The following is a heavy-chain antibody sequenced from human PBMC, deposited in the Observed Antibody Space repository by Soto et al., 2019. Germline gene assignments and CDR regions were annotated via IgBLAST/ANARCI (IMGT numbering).Heavy chain of an antibody. CDR1: GYTFTSYA. D-gene: IGHD2-2*01. V-gene: IGHV1-3*01. Sequence: ASVKVSCKASGYTFTSYAMHWVRQAPGQRLEWMGWINAGNGNTKYSQKFQGRVTITRDTSASTAYMELSSLRSEDTAVYYCARDHIYCSSTSCYAYYYYGMDVCGRGTTVTSP. CDR3: ARDHIYCSSTSCYAYYYYGMDV. J-gene: IGHJ6*02. CDR2: INAGNGNT.